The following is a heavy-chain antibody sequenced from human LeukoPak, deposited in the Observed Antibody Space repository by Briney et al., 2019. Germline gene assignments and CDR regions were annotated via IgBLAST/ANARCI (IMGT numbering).Heavy chain of an antibody. Sequence: GGSLRLSCAASGFTFSSYSMNWVRQAPGKGLEWVSSISSSSSYIYYADSVKGRFTISRDNAKNSLYLQMNSLRAEDTAVYYCARERLMTTVTTDYWGQGTLVTVSS. CDR3: ARERLMTTVTTDY. CDR1: GFTFSSYS. CDR2: ISSSSSYI. J-gene: IGHJ4*02. D-gene: IGHD4-17*01. V-gene: IGHV3-21*01.